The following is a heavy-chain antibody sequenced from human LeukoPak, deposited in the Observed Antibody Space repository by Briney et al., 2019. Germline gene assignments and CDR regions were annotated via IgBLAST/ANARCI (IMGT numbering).Heavy chain of an antibody. D-gene: IGHD6-13*01. V-gene: IGHV3-23*01. Sequence: GGSLRLSCAASGFTLSSYAMTWVRQAPGRGLEWVSSVDGGGGGTYYADSVKGRFTISRDNSKDTLYLQMNGLRAEDTAVYFCAKQSAGSAAWYSLHYDFWGQRTLVTVSS. CDR1: GFTLSSYA. CDR3: AKQSAGSAAWYSLHYDF. CDR2: VDGGGGGT. J-gene: IGHJ4*02.